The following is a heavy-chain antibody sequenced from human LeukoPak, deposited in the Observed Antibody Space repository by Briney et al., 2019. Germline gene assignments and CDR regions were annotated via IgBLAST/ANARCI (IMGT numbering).Heavy chain of an antibody. V-gene: IGHV3-64*01. CDR2: ISSNGGST. J-gene: IGHJ6*03. Sequence: PGGSLRLSCAASGFTFSSYAMHWVRQAPGKGLEYVSAISSNGGSTYYANSVKGRFTISRDNSKNTLYLQMGSLRAEDMAVYYCARVHRYYGSGSYPYYYYYMDVWGKGTTVTISS. D-gene: IGHD3-10*01. CDR3: ARVHRYYGSGSYPYYYYYMDV. CDR1: GFTFSSYA.